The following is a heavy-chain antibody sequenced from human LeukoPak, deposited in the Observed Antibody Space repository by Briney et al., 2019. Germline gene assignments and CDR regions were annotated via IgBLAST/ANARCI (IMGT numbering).Heavy chain of an antibody. CDR3: ARVELLFGVATPDY. CDR2: ISSSSSTI. V-gene: IGHV3-48*01. Sequence: GGSLRLSCAASGFIFNSHAMSWVRQAPGKGLEWVSYISSSSSTIYYADSVKGRFTISRDNAKNSLYLQMNSLRAEDTAVYYCARVELLFGVATPDYWGQGTLVTVSS. J-gene: IGHJ4*02. D-gene: IGHD3-3*01. CDR1: GFIFNSHA.